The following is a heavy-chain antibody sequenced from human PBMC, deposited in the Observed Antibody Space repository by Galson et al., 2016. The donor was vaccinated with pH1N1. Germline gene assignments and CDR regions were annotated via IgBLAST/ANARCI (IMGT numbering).Heavy chain of an antibody. J-gene: IGHJ5*01. CDR1: GYEFGRYW. D-gene: IGHD6-6*01. CDR2: IYPDDSDT. CDR3: ARRTISARPGWFDS. V-gene: IGHV5-51*01. Sequence: QSGAAVKKPGESLKISCKGSGYEFGRYWIVWVRQMPGKGLEYMGTIYPDDSDTRYHPAFQGQVIISGDRSINAVYLQWSSLKASDSGIYYCARRTISARPGWFDSWGQGTLVTVSS.